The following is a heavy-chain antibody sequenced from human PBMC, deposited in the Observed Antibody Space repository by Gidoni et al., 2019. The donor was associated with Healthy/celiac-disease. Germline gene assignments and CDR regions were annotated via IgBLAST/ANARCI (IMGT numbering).Heavy chain of an antibody. CDR1: GYTFTSYY. Sequence: QVQLVQSGAEVKKPGASVKVSCKASGYTFTSYYMHWVRQAPGQGLEWMGIINPSGGSTSYAQKFQGRVTMTRDTSTSTVYMELSSLRSEDTAVYYCASRGGYCSSTSCQSNDDYYYGMDVWGQGTTVTVSS. CDR2: INPSGGST. V-gene: IGHV1-46*01. J-gene: IGHJ6*02. D-gene: IGHD2-2*01. CDR3: ASRGGYCSSTSCQSNDDYYYGMDV.